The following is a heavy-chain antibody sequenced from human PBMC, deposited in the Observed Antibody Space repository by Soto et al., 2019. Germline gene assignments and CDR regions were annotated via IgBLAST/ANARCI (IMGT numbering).Heavy chain of an antibody. J-gene: IGHJ5*02. CDR1: GGSISSYY. Sequence: SETLSLTCTVSGGSISSYYWSWIRQPPGKGLEWIGYIYYSGSTNYNPSLKSRVTISVDTSKNQFSLKLSSVTAADTAVYYCARAGTGDYYDSSGYPTRHNWFDPWGQGTLVTVSS. V-gene: IGHV4-59*01. CDR2: IYYSGST. D-gene: IGHD3-22*01. CDR3: ARAGTGDYYDSSGYPTRHNWFDP.